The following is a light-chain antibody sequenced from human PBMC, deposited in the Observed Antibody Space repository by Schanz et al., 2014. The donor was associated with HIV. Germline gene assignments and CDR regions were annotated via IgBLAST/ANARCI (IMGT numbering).Light chain of an antibody. CDR3: LLYYGGTQV. V-gene: IGLV7-46*01. CDR1: TGAVTSGHY. CDR2: RIS. J-gene: IGLJ3*02. Sequence: QAVVTQEPSLTVSPGGTVTLTCGSSTGAVTSGHYPYWFQQKPGQAPRTLIYRISNKHSWTPARFSGSLLGGKAALTLSGVQPEDEADYYCLLYYGGTQVFGGGTKLTVL.